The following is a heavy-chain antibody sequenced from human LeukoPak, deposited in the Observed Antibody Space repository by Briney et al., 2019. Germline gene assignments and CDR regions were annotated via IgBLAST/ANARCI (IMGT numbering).Heavy chain of an antibody. CDR2: IYYSGST. CDR3: ARGTDYYDGGTDAFDI. V-gene: IGHV4-59*01. CDR1: GGSISSYY. Sequence: PSETLSLTCTVSGGSISSYYWSWIRQPPGKGLEWIGYIYYSGSTNYNPSLKSRVTISVDTSKNQFSLKLSSVTAADTAVYYCARGTDYYDGGTDAFDIWGQGTMVTVSS. J-gene: IGHJ3*02. D-gene: IGHD3-22*01.